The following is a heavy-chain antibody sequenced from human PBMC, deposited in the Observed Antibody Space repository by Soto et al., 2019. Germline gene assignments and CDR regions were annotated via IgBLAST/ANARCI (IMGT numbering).Heavy chain of an antibody. V-gene: IGHV3-48*03. J-gene: IGHJ3*02. Sequence: GWSLRLSCAASGFTFISYEMNWVRQAPGKGLEWVSYISSSGSTIYYADSVKGRFTISRDNAKNSLYLQMNSLRAEDTAVYYCAREYSSGWYDAFDIWGQGTMVTVSS. D-gene: IGHD6-19*01. CDR2: ISSSGSTI. CDR3: AREYSSGWYDAFDI. CDR1: GFTFISYE.